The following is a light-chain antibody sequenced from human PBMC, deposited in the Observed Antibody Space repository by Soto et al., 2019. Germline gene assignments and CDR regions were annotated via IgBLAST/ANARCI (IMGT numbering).Light chain of an antibody. V-gene: IGKV3-20*01. CDR2: GAS. CDR1: QSVGSSF. CDR3: QQYASNSPWT. J-gene: IGKJ1*01. Sequence: NVLTQSPGTLSLSPGERATLSCRASQSVGSSFFAWYQQKPGQAPRLLIYGASTRAAGIPDRFSGGGSGTDFTLTISRLEPEDFAVYYWQQYASNSPWTFGQGTKVEIK.